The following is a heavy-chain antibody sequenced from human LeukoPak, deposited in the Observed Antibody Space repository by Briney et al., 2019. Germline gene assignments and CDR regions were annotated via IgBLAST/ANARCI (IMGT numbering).Heavy chain of an antibody. Sequence: SETLSLTCTVSGGSISSSSYYWGWIRQPPGKGLEWIGSIYYSGSTYYNPSLKSRVTISVDTSKNQFSLKLSSVTAADTAVYYCARLSGSRHWPGLGYFDYWGQGTLVTVSS. J-gene: IGHJ4*02. CDR1: GGSISSSSYY. CDR3: ARLSGSRHWPGLGYFDY. V-gene: IGHV4-39*01. CDR2: IYYSGST. D-gene: IGHD1-1*01.